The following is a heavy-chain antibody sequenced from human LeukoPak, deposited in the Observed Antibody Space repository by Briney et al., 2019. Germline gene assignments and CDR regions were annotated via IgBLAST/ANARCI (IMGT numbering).Heavy chain of an antibody. Sequence: SETLSLTCAVSEGSISSRNWWSWVRQPPGKGLEWIGEIYHSGSTNCNPSLKSRVTISVDKSKNQFSLKLSSVTAADTAVYYCATSRCWYAGRYWGQGTLVTVSS. CDR3: ATSRCWYAGRY. CDR2: IYHSGST. V-gene: IGHV4-4*02. J-gene: IGHJ4*02. CDR1: EGSISSRNW. D-gene: IGHD6-13*01.